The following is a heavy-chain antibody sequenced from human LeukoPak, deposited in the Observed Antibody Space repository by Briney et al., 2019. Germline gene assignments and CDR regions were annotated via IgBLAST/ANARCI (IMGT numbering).Heavy chain of an antibody. CDR1: EFSFGSYS. J-gene: IGHJ4*02. CDR3: TTAAFDD. Sequence: QSGGSLRLSCAATEFSFGSYSMNWVRQAPGKGLEWVSYISSSGSIRYYADSVKGRFTVSRDNAKISLSLQMNSLRDEDTAVYYCTTAAFDDWGQGTLVTVSS. D-gene: IGHD2-15*01. CDR2: ISSSGSIR. V-gene: IGHV3-48*02.